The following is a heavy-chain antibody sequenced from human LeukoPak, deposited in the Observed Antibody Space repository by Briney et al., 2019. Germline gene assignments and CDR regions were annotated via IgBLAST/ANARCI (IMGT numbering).Heavy chain of an antibody. CDR2: INPNAVGT. CDR3: ASYPRYSSSPPFDY. J-gene: IGHJ4*02. CDR1: GYTFTGYY. V-gene: IGHV1-2*02. Sequence: ASVKVSCKASGYTFTGYYMHWVRQAPGQGLEWMGWINPNAVGTNYDKKFQGRVTMTRDTTISTAYMELSRLTSDDTAVYYCASYPRYSSSPPFDYWGQGTLVTVSS. D-gene: IGHD6-19*01.